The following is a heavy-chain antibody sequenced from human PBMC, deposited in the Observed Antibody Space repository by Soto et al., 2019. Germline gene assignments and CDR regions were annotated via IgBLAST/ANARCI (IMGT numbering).Heavy chain of an antibody. Sequence: PSETLSLTCAVYGGSFSGYYWSWIRQPPGKGLEWIGEINHSGSTNYNPSLKSRVTISVDTSKNQFSLKLSSVTAADTAVYYCARGPSDFWSGYYINWFDPWGQGTLVTVSS. V-gene: IGHV4-34*01. CDR2: INHSGST. CDR3: ARGPSDFWSGYYINWFDP. J-gene: IGHJ5*02. D-gene: IGHD3-3*01. CDR1: GGSFSGYY.